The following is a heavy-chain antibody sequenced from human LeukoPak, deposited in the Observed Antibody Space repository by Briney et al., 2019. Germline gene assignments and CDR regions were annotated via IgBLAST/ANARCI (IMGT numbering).Heavy chain of an antibody. CDR3: ARGDGSGRGYCSSTSCYIFPYYYYGMDV. V-gene: IGHV4-34*01. D-gene: IGHD2-2*02. J-gene: IGHJ6*02. Sequence: SETLSLTCAVYGGSFSGYYWSWIRQPPGKGLEWIGEINHSGSTNSNPSLKSRVTISVDSYKQQFSLKLSSVTAADTAVYYCARGDGSGRGYCSSTSCYIFPYYYYGMDVWGQGTTVTVSS. CDR2: INHSGST. CDR1: GGSFSGYY.